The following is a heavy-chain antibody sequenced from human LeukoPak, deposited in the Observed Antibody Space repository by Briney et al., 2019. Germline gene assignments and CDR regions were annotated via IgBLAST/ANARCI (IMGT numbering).Heavy chain of an antibody. CDR3: ASTMVRGVRVDY. CDR1: GGSISSYY. V-gene: IGHV4-59*01. J-gene: IGHJ4*02. D-gene: IGHD3-10*01. CDR2: IYYSGGT. Sequence: SETLSLTCTVSGGSISSYYWSWIRQPPGKGLEWIGYIYYSGGTNYNPSLKSRVTISVDTSKNQFSLKLSSVTAADTAVYYCASTMVRGVRVDYWGQGTLVTVSS.